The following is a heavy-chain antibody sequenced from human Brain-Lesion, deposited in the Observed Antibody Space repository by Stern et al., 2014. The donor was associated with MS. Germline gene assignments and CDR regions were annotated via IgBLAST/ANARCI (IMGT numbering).Heavy chain of an antibody. J-gene: IGHJ4*02. Sequence: VPLVESGGTLVKPGGSLRLSCAASGFIFSDYYMNWIRQAPGQGLEWVSYISTTASTIYYADSVKGRFTISRDNTKNSLFLQMSSLRADDTAVYYCAISSSRYYFDSWGLGTLVTVSS. V-gene: IGHV3-11*01. D-gene: IGHD2-2*01. CDR1: GFIFSDYY. CDR3: AISSSRYYFDS. CDR2: ISTTASTI.